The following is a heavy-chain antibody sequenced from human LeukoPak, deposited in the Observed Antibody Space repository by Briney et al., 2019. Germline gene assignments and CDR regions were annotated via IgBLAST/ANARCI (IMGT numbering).Heavy chain of an antibody. V-gene: IGHV4-59*01. CDR1: GGSFSSYY. Sequence: SETLSLTCTISGGSFSSYYWSWIRQPPGKGLEWIGYIYYSGTTNYSPPLRSRVTISIDTSKNQFSLKLSSVTAADTAVYYCARELRWGNSIDYWGQGTLVTVSS. J-gene: IGHJ4*02. D-gene: IGHD4-23*01. CDR2: IYYSGTT. CDR3: ARELRWGNSIDY.